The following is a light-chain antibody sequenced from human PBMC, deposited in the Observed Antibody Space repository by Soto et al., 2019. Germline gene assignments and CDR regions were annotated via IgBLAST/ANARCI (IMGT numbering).Light chain of an antibody. CDR2: EVS. CDR3: SSYTSSSTYV. J-gene: IGLJ1*01. Sequence: QSALTQPASLSGSPGQSITISCTGTSSDVVGYNYVSWYQQHPGKAPKLMIYEVSNRPSGVSNRFSGSKSGNTASLTISGLQAEDEADYYCSSYTSSSTYVFGTGTKVTVL. CDR1: SSDVVGYNY. V-gene: IGLV2-14*01.